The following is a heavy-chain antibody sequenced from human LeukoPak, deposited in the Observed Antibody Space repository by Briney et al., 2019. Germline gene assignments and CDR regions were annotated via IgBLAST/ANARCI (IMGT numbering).Heavy chain of an antibody. V-gene: IGHV4-59*01. J-gene: IGHJ4*02. D-gene: IGHD5-18*01. Sequence: PSETLSLTSTVSGGSISSYYWSWIRQPPGKGLEWIGYIYYSGSTNYNPSLKSRVTISVDTSKNQFSLKLSSVTAADTAVYYCARGRDTAMVTDYWGQGTLVTVSS. CDR3: ARGRDTAMVTDY. CDR1: GGSISSYY. CDR2: IYYSGST.